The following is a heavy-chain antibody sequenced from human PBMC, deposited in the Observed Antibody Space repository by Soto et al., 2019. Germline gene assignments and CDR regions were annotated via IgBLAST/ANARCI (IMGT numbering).Heavy chain of an antibody. CDR2: IYTTGTT. CDR1: GGSITSSY. J-gene: IGHJ4*02. CDR3: ARAQVAAAFDY. Sequence: PSETLSLTCTVSGGSITSSYWSWIRQPAGKALEWIGRIYTTGTTDYNPSLKSRVTMSIDTSKNQFSLKVISVTAADTAVYYCARAQVAAAFDYWGRGTLVTVSS. V-gene: IGHV4-4*07. D-gene: IGHD2-2*01.